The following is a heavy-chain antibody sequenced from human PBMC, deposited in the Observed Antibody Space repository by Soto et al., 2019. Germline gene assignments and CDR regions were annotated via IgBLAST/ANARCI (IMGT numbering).Heavy chain of an antibody. V-gene: IGHV4-39*01. J-gene: IGHJ6*02. CDR3: SILNGYCISTTCHGYSGMDV. D-gene: IGHD2-2*03. Sequence: SETLCLTCSVSLGSLSLNSYSWGSPRHSPWKRLEWIGTIYSSANTYYNPCRLSRVTIPVETSKSSFSLGLSSVTTADTAVYYCSILNGYCISTTCHGYSGMDVWGQGTTVTVSS. CDR1: LGSLSLNSYS. CDR2: IYSSANT.